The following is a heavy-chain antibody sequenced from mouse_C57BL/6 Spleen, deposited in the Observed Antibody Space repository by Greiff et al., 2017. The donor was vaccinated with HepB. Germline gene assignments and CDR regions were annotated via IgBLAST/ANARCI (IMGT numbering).Heavy chain of an antibody. CDR2: INPNNGGT. CDR1: GYTFTDYN. CDR3: ARSGKWGMDY. Sequence: EVQLVESGPELVKPGASVKMSCKASGYTFTDYNMHWVKQSHGKSLEWIGYINPNNGGTSYNQKFKGKATLTVNKSSSTAYMELRSLTSEDSAVYYCARSGKWGMDYWGQGTSVTVSS. V-gene: IGHV1-22*01. J-gene: IGHJ4*01.